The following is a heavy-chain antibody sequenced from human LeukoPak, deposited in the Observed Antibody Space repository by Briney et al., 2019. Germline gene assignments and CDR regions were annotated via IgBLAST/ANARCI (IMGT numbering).Heavy chain of an antibody. CDR1: GGSISSNY. V-gene: IGHV4-4*09. Sequence: SETLSLTCTVSGGSISSNYWSWIRQPPGKGLEWIGYINTSGSTNYNPSLKSRVSISLGTSRNQFSLKLTSVTAADTAVYYCARRGNWGFFDYWGQGILVSVSS. CDR2: INTSGST. J-gene: IGHJ4*03. D-gene: IGHD7-27*01. CDR3: ARRGNWGFFDY.